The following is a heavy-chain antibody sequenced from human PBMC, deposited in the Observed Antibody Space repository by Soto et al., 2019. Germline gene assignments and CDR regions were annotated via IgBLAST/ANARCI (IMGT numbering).Heavy chain of an antibody. D-gene: IGHD1-26*01. CDR1: GGTLSNYA. J-gene: IGHJ6*02. CDR3: AIVRPTYYVGNYNNDMDV. Sequence: QVQLVQSAAEVKKPGSSVKVSCKASGGTLSNYAFTWVRQAPGQGREWMGGIIPIFNTANYAQKFQGRVTITAYESTSTDYMEVKSLRSEDTAVYYCAIVRPTYYVGNYNNDMDVWGQGTTVTVSS. CDR2: IIPIFNTA. V-gene: IGHV1-69*01.